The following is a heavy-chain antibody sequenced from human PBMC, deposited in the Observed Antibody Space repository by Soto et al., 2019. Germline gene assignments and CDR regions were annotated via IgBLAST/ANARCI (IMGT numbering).Heavy chain of an antibody. J-gene: IGHJ4*02. CDR1: GGTFSKYA. CDR2: IIPIFGSA. Sequence: SVTVSCKASGGTFSKYAISWVRQAPGQGLEWMGGIIPIFGSANYEQRFQRRVTFTADKSTNTAYMELSRLKSEDTAVYFCARHGNSGDNEPYFDPWGQGTLVTVSS. CDR3: ARHGNSGDNEPYFDP. D-gene: IGHD4-17*01. V-gene: IGHV1-69*06.